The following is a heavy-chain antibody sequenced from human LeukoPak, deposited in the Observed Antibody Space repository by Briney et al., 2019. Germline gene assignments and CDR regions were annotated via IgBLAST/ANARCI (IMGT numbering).Heavy chain of an antibody. V-gene: IGHV3-30*04. CDR3: AREGYYAFDI. J-gene: IGHJ3*02. CDR2: ISFDGRNE. CDR1: GFTFNNYA. Sequence: PGGSLRLSCAASGFTFNNYAMQWVRQAPGKGLEWVAIISFDGRNEFYTDSVKGRFSFSRDSSMVYLQMNSLRAEDTAVYYCAREGYYAFDIWGQGAMVTVSS. D-gene: IGHD3-22*01.